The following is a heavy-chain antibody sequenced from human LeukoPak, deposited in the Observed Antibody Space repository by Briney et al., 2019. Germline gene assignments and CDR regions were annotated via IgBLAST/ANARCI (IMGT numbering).Heavy chain of an antibody. J-gene: IGHJ4*02. Sequence: GGSLRLSCAASGFTFGSYEMNWVRQAPGKGLEWVSYISSSSTTRYYADSVKGRFTISRDNAKNSLYLQMNSLRDEDSAVYYCARDPHIAAAGTIFDYWGQGTLVTVSS. CDR3: ARDPHIAAAGTIFDY. D-gene: IGHD6-13*01. CDR1: GFTFGSYE. V-gene: IGHV3-48*02. CDR2: ISSSSTTR.